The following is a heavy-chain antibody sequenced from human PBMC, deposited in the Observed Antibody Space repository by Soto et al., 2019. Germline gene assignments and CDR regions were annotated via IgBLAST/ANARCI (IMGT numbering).Heavy chain of an antibody. CDR3: ARVFAAAGDFDY. D-gene: IGHD6-13*01. CDR2: IWYDGSNK. Sequence: PGGSLRLSCAASGFTFSSYGMHWVRQAPGKGLEWVAVIWYDGSNKYYADSVKGRFTISRDNSKNTLYLQMNSLRAEDTAVYYCARVFAAAGDFDYWGQGTLVTVSS. CDR1: GFTFSSYG. V-gene: IGHV3-33*01. J-gene: IGHJ4*02.